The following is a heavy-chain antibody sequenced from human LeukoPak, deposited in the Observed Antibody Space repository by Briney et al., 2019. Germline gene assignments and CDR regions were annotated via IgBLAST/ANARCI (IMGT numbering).Heavy chain of an antibody. J-gene: IGHJ4*02. V-gene: IGHV1-69*13. CDR2: IIPIFGTA. Sequence: GASVKVSCKASRGTFSSYAISWVRQAPGQGLEWMGGIIPIFGTANYAQKFQGRVTITADESTSTAYMELSSLRSEDTAVYYCARDFSSWYERPHTGFDYWGQGTLVTVSS. CDR1: RGTFSSYA. CDR3: ARDFSSWYERPHTGFDY. D-gene: IGHD6-13*01.